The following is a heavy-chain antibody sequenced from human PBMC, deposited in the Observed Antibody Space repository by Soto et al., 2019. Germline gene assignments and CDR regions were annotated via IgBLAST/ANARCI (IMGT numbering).Heavy chain of an antibody. CDR2: INPSGST. J-gene: IGHJ4*02. V-gene: IGHV4-34*01. Sequence: PSDTLYPTFHHYGWTFSVYSWNRIRQPPGSWLVWICEINPSGSTNYNPSLKSRVTISVDTSKNQFSLKLTSVTAADTALYYCARDKITGLFDYWGQGTLVTVSS. D-gene: IGHD2-8*02. CDR1: GWTFSVYS. CDR3: ARDKITGLFDY.